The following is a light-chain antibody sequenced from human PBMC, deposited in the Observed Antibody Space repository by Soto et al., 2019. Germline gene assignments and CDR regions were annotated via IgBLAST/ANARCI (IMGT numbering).Light chain of an antibody. V-gene: IGKV1-39*01. CDR1: QSISGY. J-gene: IGKJ1*01. Sequence: DIQMTQSPSSLSASVGDRVAITCRASQSISGYLNWYQQKPGKAPKVLIYAASNLQSGVPSRFSGSGSGTDFTLTISSLQPDDFATYYCQQYNSYSTFGQGTKVDI. CDR2: AAS. CDR3: QQYNSYST.